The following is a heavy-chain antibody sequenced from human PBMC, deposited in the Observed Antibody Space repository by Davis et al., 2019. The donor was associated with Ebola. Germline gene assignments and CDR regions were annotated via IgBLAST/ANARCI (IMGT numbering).Heavy chain of an antibody. Sequence: MPSETLSLTCTVSGYSISSGYYWGWIRQPPGKGLEWIGSIYHSGSTYYNPPLKSRVTISVDTSKNQFSLKLSSVTAADTAVYYCARQSSSSWGDYWGQGTLVTVSS. CDR3: ARQSSSSWGDY. CDR1: GYSISSGYY. CDR2: IYHSGST. J-gene: IGHJ4*02. D-gene: IGHD6-6*01. V-gene: IGHV4-38-2*02.